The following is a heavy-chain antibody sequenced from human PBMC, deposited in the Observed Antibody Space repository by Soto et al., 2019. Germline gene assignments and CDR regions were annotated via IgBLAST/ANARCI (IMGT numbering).Heavy chain of an antibody. CDR2: ISGSGGST. V-gene: IGHV3-23*01. J-gene: IGHJ4*02. D-gene: IGHD6-13*01. Sequence: GGSLRLSCAASGFTFSISAMSWFCQAPGKGLEWVSSISGSGGSTYYADSVKGQFTISRDNSNNTLYLEMNSLSADDTAVYYCARRAAAGFLDDYWGQGTLVTVSS. CDR3: ARRAAAGFLDDY. CDR1: GFTFSISA.